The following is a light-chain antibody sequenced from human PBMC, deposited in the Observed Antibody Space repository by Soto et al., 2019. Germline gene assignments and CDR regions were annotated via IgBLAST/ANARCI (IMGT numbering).Light chain of an antibody. Sequence: EIVLTQSPGTLSLSPGERATLSCRASQSVSSSHLAWYQQKPGQAPRLLIYGASTRATGIPDRFSGSGSGTDFTLTISRLEPEDFAVYYCQQYSRSTITFGGGTKVDI. CDR1: QSVSSSH. V-gene: IGKV3-20*01. J-gene: IGKJ4*01. CDR3: QQYSRSTIT. CDR2: GAS.